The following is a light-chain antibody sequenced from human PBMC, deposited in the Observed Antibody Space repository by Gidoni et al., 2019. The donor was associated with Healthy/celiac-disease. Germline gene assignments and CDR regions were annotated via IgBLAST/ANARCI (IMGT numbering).Light chain of an antibody. J-gene: IGKJ1*01. CDR3: LQHNSYPLT. V-gene: IGKV1-17*01. CDR2: AAS. CDR1: QGIRHD. Sequence: DIQKTQSPSSLSASVGDRVTITCRASQGIRHDLGWYQQKPGKAPTRLIYAASSLQSGVPSRFSGSGSGTEFTLTISSLQPEDFATYYCLQHNSYPLTFGQGTKVEIK.